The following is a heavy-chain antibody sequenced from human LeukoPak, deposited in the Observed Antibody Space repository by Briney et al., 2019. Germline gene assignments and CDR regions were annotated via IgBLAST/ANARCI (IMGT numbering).Heavy chain of an antibody. V-gene: IGHV3-23*01. J-gene: IGHJ4*02. CDR3: ARDYYYDSSGYCFDY. D-gene: IGHD3-22*01. CDR2: ISNGGGAT. CDR1: GFTFSSYA. Sequence: GGSLRLSCAASGFTFSSYAMSWVRQAPGKGLEWVSGISNGGGATYYADSVKGRFTISRDNAKNTLYLQMNSLRAEDTAVYYCARDYYYDSSGYCFDYWGQGTLVTVSS.